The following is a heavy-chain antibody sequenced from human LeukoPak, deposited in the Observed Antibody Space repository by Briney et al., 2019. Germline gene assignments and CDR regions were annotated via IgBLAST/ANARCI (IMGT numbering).Heavy chain of an antibody. Sequence: GGSLRLSCAASGFTFSSYSMNWVRQAPGKGLEWVSSISSSSTYIYYADSVKGRFTISRDNAKNSLYLQMNSLRAEDTAVYYCAKILNWNYEEWGLDCWGQGTLVTVSS. J-gene: IGHJ4*02. CDR1: GFTFSSYS. CDR2: ISSSSTYI. D-gene: IGHD1-7*01. V-gene: IGHV3-21*01. CDR3: AKILNWNYEEWGLDC.